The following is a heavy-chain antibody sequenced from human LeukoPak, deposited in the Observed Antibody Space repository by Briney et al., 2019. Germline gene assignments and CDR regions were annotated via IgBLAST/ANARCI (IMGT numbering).Heavy chain of an antibody. Sequence: PGGSPRLTCAASGFTFSTYAMHWVCQAPGKGLKFVAAITTDGGDTYYADSVKGRFTISRDNSKNTLYLQMGSLRAEDMAFYYCARGGAYGSGSYYNMDYWGQGTLVTVSS. D-gene: IGHD3-10*01. V-gene: IGHV3-64*02. J-gene: IGHJ4*02. CDR2: ITTDGGDT. CDR3: ARGGAYGSGSYYNMDY. CDR1: GFTFSTYA.